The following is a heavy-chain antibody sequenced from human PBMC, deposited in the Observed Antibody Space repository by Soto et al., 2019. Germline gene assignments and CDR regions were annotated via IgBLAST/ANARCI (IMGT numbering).Heavy chain of an antibody. CDR1: GFTFMDYY. CDR2: ISSSSKTI. CDR3: ARDLIPYYDFYNAYLH. J-gene: IGHJ4*02. Sequence: GGSLRLSCEVSGFTFMDYYMSWVRQAPGKGLEWIAYISSSSKTIFYADSVRGRFTISRDNTKYSLFLQMDSLRADDTAVYNCARDLIPYYDFYNAYLHWGQGTLVTVSS. V-gene: IGHV3-11*01. D-gene: IGHD3-3*01.